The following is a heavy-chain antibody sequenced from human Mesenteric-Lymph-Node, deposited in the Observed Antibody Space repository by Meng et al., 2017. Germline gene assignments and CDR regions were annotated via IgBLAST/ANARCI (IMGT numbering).Heavy chain of an antibody. CDR2: IWYDGTKT. CDR3: ARSDQAYGDYEWELNYYYGMDV. Sequence: GESLKISCAVSGFSLNVYDMHWVRQAPGKGLEWVAAIWYDGTKTYYADSVKGRFTISRDNSKNTLYLQMNSLRAEDTAVYYCARSDQAYGDYEWELNYYYGMDVWGLGTTVTVSS. J-gene: IGHJ6*02. D-gene: IGHD4-17*01. V-gene: IGHV3-33*01. CDR1: GFSLNVYD.